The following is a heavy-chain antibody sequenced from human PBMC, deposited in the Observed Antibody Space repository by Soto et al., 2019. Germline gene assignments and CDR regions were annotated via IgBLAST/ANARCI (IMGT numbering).Heavy chain of an antibody. Sequence: QVQLVQSGAEVKKPGASVKVSCKASGYTFTSYGISWVRQAPGQGLEWMGWISAYNGNTNYAQKLQGRVTMTTDTSTSTAYMGLRSRRSDDTAVYYCARGVTAMDPIPYYCYMDVWGKGTTVTVSS. D-gene: IGHD5-18*01. J-gene: IGHJ6*03. CDR3: ARGVTAMDPIPYYCYMDV. V-gene: IGHV1-18*01. CDR2: ISAYNGNT. CDR1: GYTFTSYG.